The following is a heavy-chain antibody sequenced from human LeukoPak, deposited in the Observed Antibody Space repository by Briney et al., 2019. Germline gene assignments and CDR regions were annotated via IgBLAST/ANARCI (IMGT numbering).Heavy chain of an antibody. Sequence: GGSLRLSCAASGFTVSSNYMSWVRQAPGKGLEWVSVIYSGSSSTYYTDSVKGRFTISRHNSKNTLYLQMNSLRAEDTAVYYCARVGSGWYDFDYWGQRTLVTVSS. V-gene: IGHV3-53*04. CDR3: ARVGSGWYDFDY. D-gene: IGHD6-19*01. J-gene: IGHJ4*02. CDR2: IYSGSSST. CDR1: GFTVSSNY.